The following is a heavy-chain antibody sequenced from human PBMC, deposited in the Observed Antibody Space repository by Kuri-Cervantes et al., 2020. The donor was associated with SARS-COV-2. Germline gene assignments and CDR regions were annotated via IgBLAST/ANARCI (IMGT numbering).Heavy chain of an antibody. V-gene: IGHV3-7*01. CDR2: IKQDGSEK. D-gene: IGHD1-1*01. CDR3: ARVPSGAHNDAFDI. Sequence: GESLKISCAASGFTFSSYWMSWVRQAPGKGLEWVANIKQDGSEKYYVDSVKGRFTISRDNAKNSLYLQMNSLRAEETAVYYCARVPSGAHNDAFDIWGQGTMVTVSS. J-gene: IGHJ3*02. CDR1: GFTFSSYW.